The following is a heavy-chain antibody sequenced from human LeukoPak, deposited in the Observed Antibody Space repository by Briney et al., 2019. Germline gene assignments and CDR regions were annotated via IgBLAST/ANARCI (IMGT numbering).Heavy chain of an antibody. V-gene: IGHV1-8*01. CDR3: ARAGGTGPGNRHFQH. J-gene: IGHJ1*01. CDR1: GYTFTSYD. D-gene: IGHD2-8*02. CDR2: MNPNSGNT. Sequence: ASVKVSCKASGYTFTSYDINWVRQATGQGPEWMGWMNPNSGNTGYSQKFQGRVTMTRNTSITTAYMELSSLRSEDTAVYYCARAGGTGPGNRHFQHWGQGTLVTVSS.